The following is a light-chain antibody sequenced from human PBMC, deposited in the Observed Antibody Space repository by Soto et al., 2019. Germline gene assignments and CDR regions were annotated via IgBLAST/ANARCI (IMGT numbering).Light chain of an antibody. CDR1: HYIYSN. CDR3: QQYHNLWT. CDR2: RAS. J-gene: IGKJ1*01. Sequence: EIVMTQSPATLSVSPGGRATLSFTASHYIYSNVAWFQQRPGQAPRLLIYRASTRATGTPARLTGSGSGTEFTLTITSLQSEDFALYYCQQYHNLWTFGQGTKVDIK. V-gene: IGKV3-15*01.